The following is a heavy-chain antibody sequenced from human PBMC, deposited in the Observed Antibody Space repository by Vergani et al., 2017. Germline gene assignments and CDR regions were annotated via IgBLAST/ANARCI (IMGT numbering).Heavy chain of an antibody. CDR2: MNPKSGNS. CDR3: ARAPGLRCSVGSCYSRFRWFDP. CDR1: GYTFIEYD. Sequence: QVQLVQSGAEVKKPGASVKVSCWASGYTFIEYDIDWVRQAAGQGLEWMGWMNPKSGNSGFAQKFQGRVTMTRDTSISTAYMELTSLTYEDTAVYYCARAPGLRCSVGSCYSRFRWFDPWGQGTLVTVFS. V-gene: IGHV1-8*01. D-gene: IGHD2-15*01. J-gene: IGHJ5*02.